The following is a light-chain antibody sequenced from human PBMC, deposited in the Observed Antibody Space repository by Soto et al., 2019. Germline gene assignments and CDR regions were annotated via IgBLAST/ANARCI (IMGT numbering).Light chain of an antibody. J-gene: IGKJ2*01. Sequence: DIQMTQSPSSLSASIGDRVTITCQASQDINNYLNWYQQKPGKAPKLLIYDASNLETGVPSRFSGRGSGTDLTSTLRSLQTEDSATYFCQQYDNVRYTFGQRTNLDI. CDR3: QQYDNVRYT. CDR1: QDINNY. V-gene: IGKV1-33*01. CDR2: DAS.